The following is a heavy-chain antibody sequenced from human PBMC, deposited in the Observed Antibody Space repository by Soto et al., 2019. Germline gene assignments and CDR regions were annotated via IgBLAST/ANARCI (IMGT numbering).Heavy chain of an antibody. V-gene: IGHV3-73*01. CDR3: TGSLSFAFDI. CDR2: ITSTADTYAT. Sequence: ESGGGLVQPGGSLKLSCAASGFSFSDSVMHWVRQVSGKGLEWVGRITSTADTYATAYTASVKGRFTVSRDDSKNTAYLQMNSLKTEDTAVYYCTGSLSFAFDIWGQGTMVHVSS. J-gene: IGHJ3*02. CDR1: GFSFSDSV.